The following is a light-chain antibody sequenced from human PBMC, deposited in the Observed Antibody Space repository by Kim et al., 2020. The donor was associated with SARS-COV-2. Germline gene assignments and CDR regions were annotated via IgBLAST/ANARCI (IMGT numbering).Light chain of an antibody. V-gene: IGKV3-11*01. J-gene: IGKJ2*01. CDR3: QQRSNWPPYT. CDR2: DAS. CDR1: QSVSSY. Sequence: LCPWERATLACRASQSVSSYLAWYQQKPGQAPRLLIYDASDRATGSPAMFSCSGSGTDFTLTISSLEPEDFAVYYCQQRSNWPPYTFGQGTKLEI.